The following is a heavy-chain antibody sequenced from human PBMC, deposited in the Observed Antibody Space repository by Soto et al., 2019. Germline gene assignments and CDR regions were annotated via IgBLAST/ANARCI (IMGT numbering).Heavy chain of an antibody. J-gene: IGHJ4*02. D-gene: IGHD6-19*01. V-gene: IGHV3-30-3*01. CDR3: ARDPLAVTGSFVDY. Sequence: LRLSCAASGFTFSTYAFHWVRQAPGKGLEWLSVISYDGREKYYADSVKGRFTISRDSSKNTVYLQMNSLRAEDTAVYYCARDPLAVTGSFVDYWGQGTLVTVSS. CDR1: GFTFSTYA. CDR2: ISYDGREK.